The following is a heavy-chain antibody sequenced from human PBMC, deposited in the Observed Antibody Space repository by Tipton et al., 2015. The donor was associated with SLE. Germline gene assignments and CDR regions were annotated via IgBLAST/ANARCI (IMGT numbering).Heavy chain of an antibody. CDR1: GGSISRYY. CDR3: ARDGDGDYAYYSGMDV. D-gene: IGHD4-17*01. V-gene: IGHV4-59*01. CDR2: THYSGNT. J-gene: IGHJ6*02. Sequence: TLSLTCTVSGGSISRYYWSWIRQPPGKGLEWIGLTHYSGNTDYNPSLKNRVSISVDTSKNQFSLQLSSVTAADTAVYYCARDGDGDYAYYSGMDVWGQGTTVTVSS.